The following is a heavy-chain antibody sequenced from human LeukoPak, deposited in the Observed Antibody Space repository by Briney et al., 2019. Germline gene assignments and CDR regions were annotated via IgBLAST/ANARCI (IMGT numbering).Heavy chain of an antibody. J-gene: IGHJ4*02. Sequence: PGGSLRLSCAASGFTFSSYSMNWVRQAPGKGLEWVSSISSSSSYIYYADSVKGRFTISRDNAKNSLYLQMNSLRAEDTAVYYCAKDGGPYYYDRSGYYDYWGQGTLVTVSS. D-gene: IGHD3-22*01. V-gene: IGHV3-21*01. CDR2: ISSSSSYI. CDR1: GFTFSSYS. CDR3: AKDGGPYYYDRSGYYDY.